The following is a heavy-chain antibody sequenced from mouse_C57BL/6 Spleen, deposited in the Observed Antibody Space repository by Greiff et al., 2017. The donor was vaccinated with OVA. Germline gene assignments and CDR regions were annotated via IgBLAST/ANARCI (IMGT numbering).Heavy chain of an antibody. CDR2: IDPANGNT. Sequence: EVQLVESVAELVRPGASVKLSCTASGFNIKNTYMHWVKQRPEQGLEWIGRIDPANGNTKYAPKFQGKATITADTSSNTAYLQLSSLTSEDTAIYYCASNDYDGVYAMDYWGQGTSVTVSS. J-gene: IGHJ4*01. CDR3: ASNDYDGVYAMDY. D-gene: IGHD2-4*01. CDR1: GFNIKNTY. V-gene: IGHV14-3*01.